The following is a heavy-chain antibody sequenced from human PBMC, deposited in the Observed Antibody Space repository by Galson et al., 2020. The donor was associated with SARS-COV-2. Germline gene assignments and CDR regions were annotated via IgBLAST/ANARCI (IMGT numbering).Heavy chain of an antibody. D-gene: IGHD3-16*01. Sequence: SETLSLTCTVSTYSISSGYYWGWIRRPPGKGLEWIGRVYHTGSTYNNPSLKSRVTISVDTSKNQFSLKLRSVTAADTAVYFCARVEVGGGLYYFDSCGQGPPVALSS. CDR1: TYSISSGYY. CDR3: ARVEVGGGLYYFDS. CDR2: VYHTGST. V-gene: IGHV4-38-2*02. J-gene: IGHJ4*02.